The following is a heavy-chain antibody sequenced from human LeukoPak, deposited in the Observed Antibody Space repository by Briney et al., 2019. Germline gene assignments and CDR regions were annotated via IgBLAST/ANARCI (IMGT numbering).Heavy chain of an antibody. J-gene: IGHJ1*01. D-gene: IGHD3-22*01. CDR2: ISGSGGST. CDR1: GFTFSSYA. Sequence: GGSLRLSCAASGFTFSSYAMSWVRQAPGKGLEWVSAISGSGGSTYYADSVKGRFTISRDNSKNTLYLQMNSLRAEDTAVYYCAKRQLGYYDSSGSPFQHWGQGTLVTVSS. V-gene: IGHV3-23*01. CDR3: AKRQLGYYDSSGSPFQH.